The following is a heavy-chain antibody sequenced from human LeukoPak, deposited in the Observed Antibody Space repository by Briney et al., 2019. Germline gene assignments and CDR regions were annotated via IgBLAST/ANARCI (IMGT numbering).Heavy chain of an antibody. CDR3: ARDGDYGAYFDY. CDR1: GFTFSSYS. D-gene: IGHD4-17*01. J-gene: IGHJ4*02. CDR2: ISSSSSYI. Sequence: PVGSLRLSCAASGFTFSSYSMNWVRQAPGRGLEWVSSISSSSSYIYYADSVKGRFTISRDNAKNSLYLQMNSLRAEDTAVYYCARDGDYGAYFDYWGQGTLVTVSS. V-gene: IGHV3-21*01.